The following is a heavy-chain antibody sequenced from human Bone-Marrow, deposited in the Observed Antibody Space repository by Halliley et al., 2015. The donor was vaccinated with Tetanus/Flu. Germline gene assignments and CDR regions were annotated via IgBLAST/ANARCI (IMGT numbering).Heavy chain of an antibody. CDR2: IWFDGSTK. CDR3: AREKESSGGFNGLDV. V-gene: IGHV3-33*07. CDR1: GFRFRSHG. D-gene: IGHD2-15*01. J-gene: IGHJ6*02. Sequence: SLRLSCAASGFRFRSHGMYWVRQAPGKGLEWVAVIWFDGSTKYYGDAVQGRFTISRDNFKNMVYLQMNSLRVEDTAVYYCAREKESSGGFNGLDVWGQGTTVTVSS.